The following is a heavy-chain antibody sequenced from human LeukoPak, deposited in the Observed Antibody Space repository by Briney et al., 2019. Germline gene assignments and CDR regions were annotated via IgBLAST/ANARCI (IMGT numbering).Heavy chain of an antibody. D-gene: IGHD5-24*01. CDR2: ISGSGDTT. CDR1: GFTFSSYA. V-gene: IGHV3-23*01. Sequence: GGSLRLSCAASGFTFSSYAMAWVRQAPGKGLEWVSVISGSGDTTYYADSVKGRFTISRDNSKNTLYLQTNSLRAEDTAVYFCARSRDGYKRFDSWGQGTLVTFSS. J-gene: IGHJ4*02. CDR3: ARSRDGYKRFDS.